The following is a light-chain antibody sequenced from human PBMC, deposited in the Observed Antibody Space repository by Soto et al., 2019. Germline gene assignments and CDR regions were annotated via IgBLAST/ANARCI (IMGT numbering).Light chain of an antibody. CDR2: DVS. J-gene: IGLJ2*01. Sequence: QSALTQPASVSGSPGQSITISCTGTSSDVGGYNYVSWYQQHPGKAPKLMIYDVSNRPSGVSNRFSGSKSANTASLTISGXXXXXXXXYYCSSYTGSSTYVVFGGGTKLTV. CDR1: SSDVGGYNY. V-gene: IGLV2-14*01. CDR3: SSYTGSSTYVV.